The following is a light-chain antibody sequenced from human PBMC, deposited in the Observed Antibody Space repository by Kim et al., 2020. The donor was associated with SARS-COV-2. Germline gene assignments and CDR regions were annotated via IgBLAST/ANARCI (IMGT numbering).Light chain of an antibody. J-gene: IGLJ3*02. Sequence: GHSITISGTRTSGEVGCYNYVSWYLQNPGKAPILMIYDVSNRPSGVSNRFSGSKSGNTASLTISGLQAEDEADYYCSSYTSSSTWVFGGGTQLTVL. CDR3: SSYTSSSTWV. V-gene: IGLV2-14*03. CDR2: DVS. CDR1: SGEVGCYNY.